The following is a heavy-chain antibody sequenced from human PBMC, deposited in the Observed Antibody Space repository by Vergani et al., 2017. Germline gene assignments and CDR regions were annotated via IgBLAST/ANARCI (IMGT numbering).Heavy chain of an antibody. V-gene: IGHV4-30-4*08. CDR2: IYYSGST. J-gene: IGHJ5*02. CDR1: GASISSGDYY. Sequence: QLQESGPGLVKPSATLSLTCSVSGASISSGDYYWSWIRQPPGKGLEWIGYIYYSGSTYYNPSLKSRVTISVDTSKNQLSLKLSSVTAADTAVYYCARVGHYYGLFDPWGQGTLVTVSS. CDR3: ARVGHYYGLFDP. D-gene: IGHD3-10*01.